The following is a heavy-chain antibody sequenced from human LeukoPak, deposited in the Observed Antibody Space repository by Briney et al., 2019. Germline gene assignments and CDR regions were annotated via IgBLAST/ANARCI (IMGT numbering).Heavy chain of an antibody. Sequence: GGSLRLSCAASGFTFSNAWVTWVRQAPGKGLEWVGRSKSKTDGGTTDYGAPVKGRFSISRNDSKSTLYLQMNSLKTEDTAVYYCATDGYCSGGSCYSYDNWGQGTLVTVSS. CDR1: GFTFSNAW. D-gene: IGHD2-15*01. J-gene: IGHJ4*02. CDR2: SKSKTDGGTT. CDR3: ATDGYCSGGSCYSYDN. V-gene: IGHV3-15*01.